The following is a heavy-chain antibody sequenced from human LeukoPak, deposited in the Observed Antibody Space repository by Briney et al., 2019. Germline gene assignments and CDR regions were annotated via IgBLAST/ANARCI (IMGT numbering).Heavy chain of an antibody. V-gene: IGHV4-59*08. D-gene: IGHD1-1*01. CDR3: GRHKEDSGAYRPIDY. CDR1: GGSINSYY. CDR2: IHYSGST. J-gene: IGHJ4*02. Sequence: SETLSLTCTVSGGSINSYYWSWIRQLPGKRLEWIGYIHYSGSTNYNPSLKSRVTISVDTSKNQFSLKLSSVTAADTAVYYCGRHKEDSGAYRPIDYWGQGTLVTVSS.